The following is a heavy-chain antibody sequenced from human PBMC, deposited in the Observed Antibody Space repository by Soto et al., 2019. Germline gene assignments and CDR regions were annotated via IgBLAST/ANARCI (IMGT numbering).Heavy chain of an antibody. CDR3: ASIYYYDSSGYYYGMGV. CDR2: ISSSSSTI. J-gene: IGHJ6*02. Sequence: PGGSLRLSCAASGFTFSSYSMNWVRQAPGKGLEWVSYISSSSSTIYYADSVKGRFTISRDNAKNSLYLQMNSLRAEDTAVYYCASIYYYDSSGYYYGMGVWGQGTTVTVSS. CDR1: GFTFSSYS. D-gene: IGHD3-22*01. V-gene: IGHV3-48*01.